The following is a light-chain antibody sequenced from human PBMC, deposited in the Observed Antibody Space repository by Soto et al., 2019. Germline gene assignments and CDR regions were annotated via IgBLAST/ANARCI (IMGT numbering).Light chain of an antibody. CDR2: DVS. CDR3: SSYTSSSTNV. Sequence: QSALTQPASVSGSPGQSIAISCTGTSSDVGGYNYVSWYQQHPGKAPKLMVYDVSNRPSGVSNRFSGSKSGNTASLTISGLQAEYEDDYYCSSYTSSSTNVFGTGTKLTVL. J-gene: IGLJ1*01. CDR1: SSDVGGYNY. V-gene: IGLV2-14*01.